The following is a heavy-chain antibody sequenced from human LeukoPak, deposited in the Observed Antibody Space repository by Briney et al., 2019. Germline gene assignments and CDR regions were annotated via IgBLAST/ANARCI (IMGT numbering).Heavy chain of an antibody. CDR3: ARVAAAADTVSGMDV. Sequence: KPSETLSLTCTVSGGSISSYYWSWIRQPPGKGLEWIGYIYYSGSTNYNPSLKSRVTISVDTSKNQFSLKLSSVTAADTAVYYCARVAAAADTVSGMDVWGQGTTVTVSS. V-gene: IGHV4-59*01. J-gene: IGHJ6*02. D-gene: IGHD6-13*01. CDR2: IYYSGST. CDR1: GGSISSYY.